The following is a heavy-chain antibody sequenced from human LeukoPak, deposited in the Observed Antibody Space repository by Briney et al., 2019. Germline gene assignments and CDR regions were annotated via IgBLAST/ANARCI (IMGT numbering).Heavy chain of an antibody. J-gene: IGHJ1*01. CDR3: ASYYYGSGSLPAEYFQH. CDR2: ISWNSGSI. CDR1: GFTFDDYA. V-gene: IGHV3-9*01. Sequence: GGSLRLSCAASGFTFDDYAMHWVRQAPGKGLEWVSGISWNSGSIGYADSVKGRFTISRDNAKNSLYLQMNSLRAKDTALYYCASYYYGSGSLPAEYFQHWGQGTLVTVSS. D-gene: IGHD3-10*01.